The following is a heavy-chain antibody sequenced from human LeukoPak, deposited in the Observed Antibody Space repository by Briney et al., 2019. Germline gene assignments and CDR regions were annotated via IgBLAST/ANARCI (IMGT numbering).Heavy chain of an antibody. J-gene: IGHJ4*02. CDR1: DRSFSGSY. Sequence: SETLSLTCAVYDRSFSGSYWSWIRQPPGEGLEWIGEITHDGRINYSPSLKSRATISVDTSKKQFSLKLSSVTAADSAVYYCATIYGDYADFDSWGEGTLVTVSS. D-gene: IGHD4-17*01. CDR2: ITHDGRI. CDR3: ATIYGDYADFDS. V-gene: IGHV4-34*01.